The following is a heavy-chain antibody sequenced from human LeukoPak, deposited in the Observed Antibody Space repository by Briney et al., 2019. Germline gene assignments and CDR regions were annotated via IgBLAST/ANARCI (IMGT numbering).Heavy chain of an antibody. Sequence: QPGGSLRLSCAASGFIFSDNYMDWVRQTPGRGLEWVGRTRNKAKNYTTQYAASVRGRFTISTDESKNSLYLQMNSLKTEDTAVYYCSRGSASHPYYYGMDVWGQGTTVTVSS. CDR2: TRNKAKNYTT. CDR1: GFIFSDNY. CDR3: SRGSASHPYYYGMDV. J-gene: IGHJ6*02. D-gene: IGHD6-19*01. V-gene: IGHV3-72*01.